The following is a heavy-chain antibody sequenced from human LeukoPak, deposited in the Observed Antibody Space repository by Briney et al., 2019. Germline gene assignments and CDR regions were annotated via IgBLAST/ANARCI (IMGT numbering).Heavy chain of an antibody. CDR3: ARRSSSSGYYYYYGMDV. Sequence: EASVNVSREASGYSFTSYDIRWVRHAPGQGLEWMGWISAHNGNTNYAQKVQGRVTMTTDTSTSTAYMELRSLRSDDTAVYYCARRSSSSGYYYYYGMDVWGQGTTVTVSS. V-gene: IGHV1-18*01. CDR1: GYSFTSYD. J-gene: IGHJ6*02. D-gene: IGHD6-6*01. CDR2: ISAHNGNT.